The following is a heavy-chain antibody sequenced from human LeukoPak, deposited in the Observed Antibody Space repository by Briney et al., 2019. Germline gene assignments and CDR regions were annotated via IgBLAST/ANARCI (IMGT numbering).Heavy chain of an antibody. D-gene: IGHD6-13*01. CDR2: IRGSGDST. CDR3: AREGLGAAAGTFDY. J-gene: IGHJ4*02. V-gene: IGHV3-23*01. CDR1: AFTFSSYA. Sequence: GGSLRLSCAASAFTFSSYAMSWVRQAPGKGLAWVSTIRGSGDSTDYADSVKGRLTISRDNSKNTLSLQMNSLRAEDTAVYYCAREGLGAAAGTFDYWGQGTLVTVSS.